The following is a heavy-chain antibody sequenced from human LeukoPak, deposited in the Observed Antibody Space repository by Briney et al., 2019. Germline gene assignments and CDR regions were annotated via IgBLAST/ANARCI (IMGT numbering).Heavy chain of an antibody. CDR3: AKDRAYPGIAAAGAFDY. J-gene: IGHJ4*02. Sequence: PGGSLRLSRAASGFTFSGHAMSWVRQAPGKGLECVSGISGSGGSTYYADSVKGRFSISRDNSKNTPYLQMNSLRAEDTAVYYCAKDRAYPGIAAAGAFDYWGQGTLVTVSS. D-gene: IGHD6-13*01. CDR2: ISGSGGST. CDR1: GFTFSGHA. V-gene: IGHV3-23*01.